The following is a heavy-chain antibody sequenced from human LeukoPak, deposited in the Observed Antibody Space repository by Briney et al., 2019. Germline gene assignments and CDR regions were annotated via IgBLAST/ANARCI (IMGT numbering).Heavy chain of an antibody. CDR2: ISGSGSTT. Sequence: GGSLRLSCAASGFTFSSYDMTWVRQAPGKGLEWVSTISGSGSTTDYADSVKGRFTISRDNSKNKLYLQVNSLRAEDTAVYYCAKGSGYSYGRYYFDYWGQGTLVTVSS. J-gene: IGHJ4*02. CDR1: GFTFSSYD. D-gene: IGHD5-18*01. CDR3: AKGSGYSYGRYYFDY. V-gene: IGHV3-23*01.